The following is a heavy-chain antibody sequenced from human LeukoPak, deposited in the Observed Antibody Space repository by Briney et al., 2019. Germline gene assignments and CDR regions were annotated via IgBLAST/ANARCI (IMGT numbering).Heavy chain of an antibody. D-gene: IGHD6-19*01. CDR3: AKDLSRAVAADWFDP. CDR2: ISDSGGST. J-gene: IGHJ5*02. Sequence: GGSLRLSCAASGFTFSSYSMNWVRQAPGKGLEWVSSISDSGGSTYYADSVKGWFTISRDNSKNTLYLQMTNLRAADTAVYYCAKDLSRAVAADWFDPWDQGSLVTVSS. CDR1: GFTFSSYS. V-gene: IGHV3-23*01.